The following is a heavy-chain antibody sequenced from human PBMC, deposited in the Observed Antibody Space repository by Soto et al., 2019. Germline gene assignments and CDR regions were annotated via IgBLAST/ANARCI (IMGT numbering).Heavy chain of an antibody. V-gene: IGHV3-23*01. J-gene: IGHJ6*02. Sequence: GGSLRLSRAASGFPFSSCAMGWVRQAPGKGLEWVSDIIDSGGSTYYADAVKGRFTISRDNSKSTLYLQMNSLRAEDTAVYYCGKGRSYYYYYGVDVWGQGTTVTVSS. CDR3: GKGRSYYYYYGVDV. D-gene: IGHD1-26*01. CDR2: IIDSGGST. CDR1: GFPFSSCA.